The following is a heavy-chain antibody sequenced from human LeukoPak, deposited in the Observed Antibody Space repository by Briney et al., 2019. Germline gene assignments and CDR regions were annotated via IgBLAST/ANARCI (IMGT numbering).Heavy chain of an antibody. V-gene: IGHV3-49*04. Sequence: PGGSLRLSCAASGFTFSSYAMSWVRQAPGKGLEWVGFIRSKAYGGTTEYAASVKGRFTISRDDSKSIAYLQMNSLKTEDTAVYYCTSFRGVPYYYYGMDVWGKGTTVTVSS. CDR2: IRSKAYGGTT. D-gene: IGHD3-10*01. CDR1: GFTFSSYA. CDR3: TSFRGVPYYYYGMDV. J-gene: IGHJ6*04.